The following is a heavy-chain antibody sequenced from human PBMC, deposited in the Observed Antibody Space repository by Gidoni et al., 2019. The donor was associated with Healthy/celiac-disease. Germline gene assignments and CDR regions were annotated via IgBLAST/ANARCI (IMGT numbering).Heavy chain of an antibody. J-gene: IGHJ6*04. V-gene: IGHV3-33*01. CDR2: IWYDGSNK. CDR3: ARVSRDSSSSSMDV. CDR1: GFTFRSYG. D-gene: IGHD6-6*01. Sequence: QLQLVESGGGVVHPGSSLRLSCAASGFTFRSYGMHWVRQAPGKGLEWVAVIWYDGSNKYYADSVKGRFTISRDNSKNTLYLQMNSLRAEDTAVYYCARVSRDSSSSSMDVWGKGTTVTVSS.